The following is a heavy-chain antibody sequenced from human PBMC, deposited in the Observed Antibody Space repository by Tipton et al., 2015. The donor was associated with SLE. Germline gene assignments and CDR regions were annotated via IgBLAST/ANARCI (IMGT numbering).Heavy chain of an antibody. D-gene: IGHD3-10*01. CDR2: IGTVGDT. J-gene: IGHJ4*02. CDR1: GFSFSSYD. Sequence: TLSLTCAASGFSFSSYDMHWVRQATGKGLEWVSAIGTVGDTYYPGSVKGRFTISRENAKNSLYLQMNSLRAGDTAVYYCAREVQGFDYWGQGTLVTVSS. V-gene: IGHV3-13*01. CDR3: AREVQGFDY.